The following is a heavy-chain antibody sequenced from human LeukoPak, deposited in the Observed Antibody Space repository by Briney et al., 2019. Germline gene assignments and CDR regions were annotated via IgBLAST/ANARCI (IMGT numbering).Heavy chain of an antibody. CDR3: ASSVSYDGAGRTNDY. CDR1: GFTFDDYA. J-gene: IGHJ4*02. D-gene: IGHD3-10*01. Sequence: GGSLRLSCAASGFTFDDYAMHWVRQAPGKGLECVALISGDGGSTYYADSVKGRFTISRDNSKNSLYLQMNSLRTEDTALYYCASSVSYDGAGRTNDYWGQGTLVTVSS. V-gene: IGHV3-43*02. CDR2: ISGDGGST.